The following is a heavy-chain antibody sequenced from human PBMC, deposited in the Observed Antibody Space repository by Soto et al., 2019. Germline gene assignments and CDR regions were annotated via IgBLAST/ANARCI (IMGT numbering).Heavy chain of an antibody. CDR2: IIPISGTA. D-gene: IGHD2-2*01. V-gene: IGHV1-69*01. CDR1: GGTFSSYA. J-gene: IGHJ6*04. Sequence: QVQLVQSGAEVKKPGSSVKVSCKASGGTFSSYAISWVRQAPGQGLEWMGGIIPISGTANYAQKFQGRVTLPAAESTSPAYMVLSSLRSEDTAVYYCARSQSSSTSLELYYYYYYGMDVWGNGTKVTVSS. CDR3: ARSQSSSTSLELYYYYYYGMDV.